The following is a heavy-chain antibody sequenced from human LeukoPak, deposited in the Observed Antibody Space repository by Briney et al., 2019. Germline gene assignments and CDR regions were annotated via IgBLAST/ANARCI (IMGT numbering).Heavy chain of an antibody. CDR1: GGTFSSYA. D-gene: IGHD2-2*01. J-gene: IGHJ4*02. CDR2: IIPIFGTA. Sequence: GASVKVSCTASGGTFSSYAISWVRQAPGQGLEWMGGIIPIFGTANYAQKSQGRVTITADESTSTAYMELSSLRSEDTAVYYCASDSLVPAGAYLDCWDQETLVTVSS. V-gene: IGHV1-69*13. CDR3: ASDSLVPAGAYLDC.